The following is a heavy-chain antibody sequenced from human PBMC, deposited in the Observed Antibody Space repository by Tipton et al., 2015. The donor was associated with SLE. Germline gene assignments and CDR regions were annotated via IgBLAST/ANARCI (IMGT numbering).Heavy chain of an antibody. CDR3: ARGLWFGELSGAPLPDY. CDR1: GDYVSSGSYY. J-gene: IGHJ4*02. CDR2: IYYTGDT. Sequence: TLSLTCTVSGDYVSSGSYYWSWIRQPPGKELEWIGYIYYTGDTKYNPSLKSRATISVDTSKKKFSLKLNSVTAADTAVYYCARGLWFGELSGAPLPDYWGQGTLVTVSS. V-gene: IGHV4-61*01. D-gene: IGHD3-10*01.